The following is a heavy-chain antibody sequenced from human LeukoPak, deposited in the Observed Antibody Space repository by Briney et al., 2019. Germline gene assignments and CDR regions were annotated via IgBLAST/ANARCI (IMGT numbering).Heavy chain of an antibody. CDR1: GLSVSSNY. CDR3: ARSFYDILIGYYQYFDY. CDR2: IYRDGSS. D-gene: IGHD3-9*01. J-gene: IGHJ4*02. V-gene: IGHV3-66*01. Sequence: GGSLRLSCVAYGLSVSSNYMSWVRQGPGKGLEWVSVIYRDGSSYYAESVKGRFTISRDNSKNTLYIQMNSLRAEDTAVYYCARSFYDILIGYYQYFDYWGQGTLVTVSS.